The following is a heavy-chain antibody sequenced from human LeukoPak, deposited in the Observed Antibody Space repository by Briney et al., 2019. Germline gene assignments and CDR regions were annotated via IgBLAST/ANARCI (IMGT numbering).Heavy chain of an antibody. CDR3: ARHSTLGYCSSTSCYALAFDI. D-gene: IGHD2-2*01. CDR2: IYYSGST. CDR1: GGSISSSSYY. Sequence: SETLSLTCTVSGGSISSSSYYWGWIRQPPGKGLEWIGSIYYSGSTYYNPSLKSRVTISVDTSKNQFSLKLSSVTAADTAVYYCARHSTLGYCSSTSCYALAFDIWGQGTMVTISS. J-gene: IGHJ3*02. V-gene: IGHV4-39*01.